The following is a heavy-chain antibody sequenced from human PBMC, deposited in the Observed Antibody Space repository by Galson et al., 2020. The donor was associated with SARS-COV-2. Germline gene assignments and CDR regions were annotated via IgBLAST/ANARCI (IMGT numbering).Heavy chain of an antibody. CDR2: INQDVSEK. D-gene: IGHD1-26*01. V-gene: IGHV3-7*01. Sequence: TGGSLRLSCAASGFTLSSYWMSWVRQAPGKGLEWVANINQDVSEKNYVDSVKGRFTISRDNAKNSLYLQMNSLRAEDTAVYYCAREKYSGSYEGFDFWGQGTLVTVSS. CDR1: GFTLSSYW. J-gene: IGHJ4*02. CDR3: AREKYSGSYEGFDF.